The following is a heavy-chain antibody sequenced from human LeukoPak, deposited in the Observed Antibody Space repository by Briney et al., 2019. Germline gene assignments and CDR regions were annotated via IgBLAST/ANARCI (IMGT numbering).Heavy chain of an antibody. CDR3: ARYRGSYRKYFDY. D-gene: IGHD1-26*01. CDR1: GFTFSSYS. Sequence: PGGSLRLSCAASGFTFSSYSMNWARQAPGKGLEWVSSISSSSSYIYYADSVKGRFTISRDNAKNSLYLQMNSLRAEDTAVYYCARYRGSYRKYFDYWGQGTLVTVSS. CDR2: ISSSSSYI. J-gene: IGHJ4*02. V-gene: IGHV3-21*01.